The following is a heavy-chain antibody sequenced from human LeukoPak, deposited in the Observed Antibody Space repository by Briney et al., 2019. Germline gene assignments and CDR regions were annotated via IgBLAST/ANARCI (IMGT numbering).Heavy chain of an antibody. D-gene: IGHD5-18*01. Sequence: GGSLRLSCAASGFTFSSYWMSWVRQAPGKGLEWVANIKQDGSEKYYVDSVKGRFTISRDNAMSSLYLQMNSLRAEDTAVYYCARHLSGVTGYTYGRGIDYWGQGTLVTVSS. V-gene: IGHV3-7*01. CDR1: GFTFSSYW. J-gene: IGHJ4*02. CDR3: ARHLSGVTGYTYGRGIDY. CDR2: IKQDGSEK.